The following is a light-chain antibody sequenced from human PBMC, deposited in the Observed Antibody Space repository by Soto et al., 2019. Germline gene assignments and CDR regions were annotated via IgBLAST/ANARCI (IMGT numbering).Light chain of an antibody. Sequence: DIQMTHTPSTLSASVGDIVTITCRASQSISSWLAWYQQKPGKAPKLLIYDASRLESGVPSRFSGSGSGTEFTLTISSLQPDDFATYYCQQYNSYSWTFGRGTKVDIK. CDR1: QSISSW. CDR2: DAS. V-gene: IGKV1-5*01. J-gene: IGKJ1*01. CDR3: QQYNSYSWT.